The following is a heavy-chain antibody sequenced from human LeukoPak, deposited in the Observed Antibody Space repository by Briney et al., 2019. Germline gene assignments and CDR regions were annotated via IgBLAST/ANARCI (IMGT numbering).Heavy chain of an antibody. CDR2: ISGSGGST. Sequence: GESLTLFCAASGFTFSSYAMSWVRQAPGKGLEWVAAISGSGGSTYYADSVKGRFTISRDNSKNTLYLQMNSLRAEDTAVYYCAKGPYCSGGSCLLFDYWGQGTLVTVSS. CDR1: GFTFSSYA. CDR3: AKGPYCSGGSCLLFDY. D-gene: IGHD2-15*01. V-gene: IGHV3-23*01. J-gene: IGHJ4*02.